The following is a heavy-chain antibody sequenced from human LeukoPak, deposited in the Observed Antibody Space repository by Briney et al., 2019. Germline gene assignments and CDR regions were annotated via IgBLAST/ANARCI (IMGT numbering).Heavy chain of an antibody. CDR3: ARALSGYTSYVMTDPYDF. Sequence: GGSQRLSCAPSGLTFSWYSMHWVRQAPGKRPEYVSSIHPNGISTYYANSVKGRFTISRDNSKHTLYLQMGSLRTEDMAVYYCARALSGYTSYVMTDPYDFWGEGTLVTVSS. CDR2: IHPNGIST. CDR1: GLTFSWYS. D-gene: IGHD5-12*01. J-gene: IGHJ4*02. V-gene: IGHV3-64*01.